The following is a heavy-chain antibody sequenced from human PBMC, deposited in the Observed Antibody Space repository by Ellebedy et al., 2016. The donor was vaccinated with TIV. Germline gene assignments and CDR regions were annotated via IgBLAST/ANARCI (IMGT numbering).Heavy chain of an antibody. D-gene: IGHD6-13*01. CDR3: ARAYTSSYYGVGSYFDY. V-gene: IGHV5-51*01. Sequence: GGSLRLXXKGSGDSFTSYWIAWVRQMPGKGLEWMGIIYPGDSDTRYNPSFQGQVTISADKSITTAYLHWSSLKASDTAIYYCARAYTSSYYGVGSYFDYWGQGTLVTVSS. J-gene: IGHJ4*02. CDR2: IYPGDSDT. CDR1: GDSFTSYW.